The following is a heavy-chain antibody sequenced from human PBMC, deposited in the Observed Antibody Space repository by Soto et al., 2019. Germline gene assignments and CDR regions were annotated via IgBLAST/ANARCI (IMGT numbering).Heavy chain of an antibody. CDR3: ARISGGSCYADY. J-gene: IGHJ4*02. CDR1: GGSISSGDYY. Sequence: KPSETLSLTCTVSGGSISSGDYYWSWIRQPPGKGLEWIGYIYYSGSTYYNPSLKSRVTISVDTSKNQFSLKLSSVTAADTAVYYCARISGGSCYADYWGQGTLVTVSS. D-gene: IGHD2-15*01. CDR2: IYYSGST. V-gene: IGHV4-30-4*01.